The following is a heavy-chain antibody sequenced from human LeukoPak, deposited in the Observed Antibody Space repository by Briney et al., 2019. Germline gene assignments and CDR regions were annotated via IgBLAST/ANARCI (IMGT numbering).Heavy chain of an antibody. CDR2: ISSSGSTI. J-gene: IGHJ6*04. V-gene: IGHV3-48*03. D-gene: IGHD3-10*02. CDR1: GFTFSGSA. CDR3: AELGITMIGGV. Sequence: GGSLRLSCAASGFTFSGSAMHWVRQASGKGLEWVSYISSSGSTIYYADSVKGRFTISRDNAKNSLYLQMNSLRAEDTAVYYCAELGITMIGGVWGKGATVTISS.